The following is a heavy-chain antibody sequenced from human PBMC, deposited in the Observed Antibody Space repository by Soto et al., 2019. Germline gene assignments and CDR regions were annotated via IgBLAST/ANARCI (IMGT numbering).Heavy chain of an antibody. CDR1: GGTFSSYT. CDR2: IIPILGIA. Sequence: QVQLVQSGAEVKKPGSSVKVSCKASGGTFSSYTISWVRQAPGQGLEWMGRIIPILGIANYAQKFQGRVTISADKSTSTAYMERSSLRSEDTAVYYCARGGRITMVRGVIPIYDYWGQGTLVTVSS. J-gene: IGHJ4*02. D-gene: IGHD3-10*01. CDR3: ARGGRITMVRGVIPIYDY. V-gene: IGHV1-69*02.